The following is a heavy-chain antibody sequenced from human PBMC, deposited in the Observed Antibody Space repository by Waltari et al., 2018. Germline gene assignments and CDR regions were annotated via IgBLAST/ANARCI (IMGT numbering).Heavy chain of an antibody. J-gene: IGHJ5*02. CDR2: LIPIFGAP. V-gene: IGHV1-69*12. CDR1: GGTFGRYD. D-gene: IGHD1-1*01. CDR3: ARRQLGGPLDP. Sequence: QVHLVQSGAEVKTPGSSVKVSCKASGGTFGRYDITWVRQAPGQGLEWMGGLIPIFGAPNYAQRFQGRVTITADESTSTVYMELSSLKSEDTALYFCARRQLGGPLDPWGQGTLVTVSS.